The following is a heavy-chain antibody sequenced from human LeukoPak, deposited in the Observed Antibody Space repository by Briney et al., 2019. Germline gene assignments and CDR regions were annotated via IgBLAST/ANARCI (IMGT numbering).Heavy chain of an antibody. Sequence: ALVKVSCKTSGYTFTDYGIHWVRQAPGQGLEWMGWINTYTGDPTYAQAFTGRFVFSLDTSVSTAYLQISSLKADDTAVFYCARDGSTNWYYYYGLDVWGQGIAVTVSS. D-gene: IGHD1-1*01. CDR2: INTYTGDP. J-gene: IGHJ6*02. CDR3: ARDGSTNWYYYYGLDV. V-gene: IGHV7-4-1*02. CDR1: GYTFTDYG.